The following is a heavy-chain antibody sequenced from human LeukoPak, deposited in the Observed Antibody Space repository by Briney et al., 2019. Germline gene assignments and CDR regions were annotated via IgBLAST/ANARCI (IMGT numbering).Heavy chain of an antibody. V-gene: IGHV1-8*01. CDR3: ARGGYDYVWGSYRYTWGWFDP. CDR1: GNTFTSFV. Sequence: GASVKVSCKAFGNTFTSFVINWVQQATGQGLKWMGWMNPKSGNTGYAQKFQGRVTMTRNTSISTAYMELSSLRSEDTAVYYCARGGYDYVWGSYRYTWGWFDPWGQGTLVTVSS. D-gene: IGHD3-16*02. J-gene: IGHJ5*02. CDR2: MNPKSGNT.